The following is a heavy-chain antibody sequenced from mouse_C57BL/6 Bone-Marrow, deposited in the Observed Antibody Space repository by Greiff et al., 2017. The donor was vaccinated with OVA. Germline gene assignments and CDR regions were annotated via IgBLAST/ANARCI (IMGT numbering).Heavy chain of an antibody. J-gene: IGHJ1*03. Sequence: VQLQQSDAELVKPGASVKISCKVSGYTFTDHTIHWLKQRPEQGLEWIGYIYPRDGSTKDNEKLKGKATLTADKSSSTAYMQLNSLTSEDSAVYVCARERDCVWYFDVWGTGTTVTVSS. CDR2: IYPRDGST. CDR1: GYTFTDHT. D-gene: IGHD3-3*01. CDR3: ARERDCVWYFDV. V-gene: IGHV1-78*01.